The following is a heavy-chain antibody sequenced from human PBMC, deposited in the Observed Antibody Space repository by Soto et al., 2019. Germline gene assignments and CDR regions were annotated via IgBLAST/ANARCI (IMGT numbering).Heavy chain of an antibody. D-gene: IGHD3-22*01. CDR1: GFVFSDYY. V-gene: IGHV3-11*01. CDR2: ISSRGDII. CDR3: ARDLGYYDSSGYFDY. J-gene: IGHJ4*02. Sequence: GGSLRLSCAVSGFVFSDYYMSWIRQAPGKGLEWVSYISSRGDIIYYADSVKGRFTISRDNAKNSLYLQMNSLRAEDTAVYYCARDLGYYDSSGYFDYWGQGTLVTVSS.